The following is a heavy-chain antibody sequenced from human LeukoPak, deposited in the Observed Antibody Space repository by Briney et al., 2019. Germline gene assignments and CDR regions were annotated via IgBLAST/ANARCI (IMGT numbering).Heavy chain of an antibody. J-gene: IGHJ4*02. CDR3: ARHEALQYYLRAEY. Sequence: GESLKISCKGSGYTFAGYWIGWVRRIPGKGLEWIGIAYPGNSNIKYNPSFQGRVTISADKSTSTAYLQWSSLRASDTGIYYCARHEALQYYLRAEYWGQGTLVTVSS. CDR2: AYPGNSNI. D-gene: IGHD2/OR15-2a*01. V-gene: IGHV5-51*01. CDR1: GYTFAGYW.